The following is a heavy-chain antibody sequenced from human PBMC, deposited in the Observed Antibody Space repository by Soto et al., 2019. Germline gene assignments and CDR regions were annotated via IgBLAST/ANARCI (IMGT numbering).Heavy chain of an antibody. V-gene: IGHV4-34*04. D-gene: IGHD2-21*01. J-gene: IGHJ5*01. Sequence: QVQLQQWGTGLLKPSETLSLHCAVYGESLRGYYWSWIRQPPAMGLEWIGEINHRGTTNPESSLTRRATISIDTSTNQVALRLKYVPPAATAVYYCARGYPRSILSTSLTTSYWFDSWGQGTRVTVSS. CDR1: GESLRGYY. CDR3: ARGYPRSILSTSLTTSYWFDS. CDR2: INHRGTT.